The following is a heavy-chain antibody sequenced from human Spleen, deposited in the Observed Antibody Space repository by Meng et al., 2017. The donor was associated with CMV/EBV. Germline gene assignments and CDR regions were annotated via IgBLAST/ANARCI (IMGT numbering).Heavy chain of an antibody. CDR3: ATDAPPLIGVEGKYSSGWYWWSRGYYYYGMDV. CDR1: GGSISSYY. V-gene: IGHV4-4*07. D-gene: IGHD6-19*01. Sequence: SETLSLTCTVSGGSISSYYWSWIRQPAGKGLEWIGRIYTSGSTNYNPSLKSRVTMSVDTSKNQFSLKLSSVTAADTAVYCCATDAPPLIGVEGKYSSGWYWWSRGYYYYGMDVWGQGTTVTVSS. CDR2: IYTSGST. J-gene: IGHJ6*02.